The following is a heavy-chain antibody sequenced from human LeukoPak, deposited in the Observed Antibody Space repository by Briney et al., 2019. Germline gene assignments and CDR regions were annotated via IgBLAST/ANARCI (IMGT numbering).Heavy chain of an antibody. Sequence: QTGGSLRLSCAASGFTFSSYSMNWVRQAPGKGLEWVSYISSSSSTIYYADSVKGRFTISRDNAESSLYLQMNSLRDDDTAVYYCAGTSVARDHDAFDLWGQGTMVTVSS. J-gene: IGHJ3*01. CDR2: ISSSSSTI. D-gene: IGHD6-19*01. V-gene: IGHV3-48*02. CDR3: AGTSVARDHDAFDL. CDR1: GFTFSSYS.